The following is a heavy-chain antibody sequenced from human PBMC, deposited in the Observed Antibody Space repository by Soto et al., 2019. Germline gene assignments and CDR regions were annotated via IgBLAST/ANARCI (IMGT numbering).Heavy chain of an antibody. V-gene: IGHV3-33*01. Sequence: QVQLVESGGGVVQPGRSLRLSCAASGFTFSSYGMHWVRQAPGKGLEWVAVIWYDGSNKYYADSVKGRFTISRDNSKNTLHLQMNSLRAEDTAVYYCIAAPRTGYYYYGMDVWGQGTTVTVSS. D-gene: IGHD6-6*01. CDR1: GFTFSSYG. CDR3: IAAPRTGYYYYGMDV. CDR2: IWYDGSNK. J-gene: IGHJ6*02.